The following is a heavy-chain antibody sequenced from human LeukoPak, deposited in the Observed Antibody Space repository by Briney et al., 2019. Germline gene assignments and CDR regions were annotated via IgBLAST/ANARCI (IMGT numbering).Heavy chain of an antibody. V-gene: IGHV4-59*01. CDR1: GGSISSYY. CDR3: ARGWELPMGAFDI. Sequence: SETLSLTCTVSGGSISSYYWSWIRQPPGKGLEWIGYIYYSGSTNYNPSLKSRVTISVDTSKNQFSLKLSSVTAADTAVYYCARGWELPMGAFDIWGQGTMVTVSS. D-gene: IGHD1-26*01. CDR2: IYYSGST. J-gene: IGHJ3*02.